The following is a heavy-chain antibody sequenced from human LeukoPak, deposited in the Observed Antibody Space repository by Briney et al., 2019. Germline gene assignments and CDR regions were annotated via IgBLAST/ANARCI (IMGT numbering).Heavy chain of an antibody. J-gene: IGHJ3*02. V-gene: IGHV3-38-3*01. CDR1: GFTVSSNE. CDR2: ISGGST. CDR3: ARDFHRRYYDSSGYYTAFDI. D-gene: IGHD3-22*01. Sequence: GGSLRLSCAASGFTVSSNEMSWVRQAPGKGLEWVSSISGGSTYYADSRKGRFTISRDNSKNTLHLQMNSLRAEDTAVYYCARDFHRRYYDSSGYYTAFDIWGQGTMVTVSS.